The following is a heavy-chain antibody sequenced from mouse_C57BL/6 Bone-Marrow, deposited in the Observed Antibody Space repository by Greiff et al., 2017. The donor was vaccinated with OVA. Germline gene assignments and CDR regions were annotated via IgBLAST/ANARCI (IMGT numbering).Heavy chain of an antibody. Sequence: EVMLVESGGGLVQPKGSLKLSCAASGFSFNTYAMNWVRQAPGKGLEWVARIRSKSNNYATYYADSVKDRFTISRDDSESMLYLQMNNLKTEDTAMYYCVRSYYGRAMDYWGQGTSVTVSS. D-gene: IGHD2-10*01. CDR2: IRSKSNNYAT. V-gene: IGHV10-1*01. J-gene: IGHJ4*01. CDR3: VRSYYGRAMDY. CDR1: GFSFNTYA.